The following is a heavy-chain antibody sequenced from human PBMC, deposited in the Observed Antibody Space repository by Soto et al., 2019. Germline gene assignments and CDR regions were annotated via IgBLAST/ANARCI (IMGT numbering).Heavy chain of an antibody. Sequence: GGSLRLSCAASGFTFSSYGMHWVRQAPGKGLEWVAVIWYDGSNKYYADSVKGRFTISRDNSKNTLYLQMNSLRAEDTAVYYCARVKLEVTTGPFDYWGQGTLVTVSS. D-gene: IGHD4-17*01. CDR3: ARVKLEVTTGPFDY. J-gene: IGHJ4*02. CDR1: GFTFSSYG. V-gene: IGHV3-33*01. CDR2: IWYDGSNK.